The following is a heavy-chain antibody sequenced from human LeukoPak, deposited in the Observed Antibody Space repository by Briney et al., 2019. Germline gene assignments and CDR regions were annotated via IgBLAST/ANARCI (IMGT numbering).Heavy chain of an antibody. V-gene: IGHV4-34*01. CDR1: GGSFSGYY. CDR2: INHSGST. Sequence: TSETLSLTCAVYGGSFSGYYWSWIRQPPGKGLEWIGEINHSGSTNYNPSLKSRVTISVDTSKNQFSLKLSSVTAADTAVYYCARGPYDFWSGYYHGPDYWGQGTLVTVSS. CDR3: ARGPYDFWSGYYHGPDY. D-gene: IGHD3-3*01. J-gene: IGHJ4*02.